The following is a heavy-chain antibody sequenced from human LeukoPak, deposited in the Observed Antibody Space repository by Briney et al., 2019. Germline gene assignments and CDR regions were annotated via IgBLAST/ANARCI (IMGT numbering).Heavy chain of an antibody. J-gene: IGHJ6*02. CDR3: ARGGYDFWSGYQNPGPNYYYYGMDV. CDR2: IISSSSYM. V-gene: IGHV3-21*01. D-gene: IGHD3-3*01. CDR1: GFTFSSYS. Sequence: GESLRLSCAASGFTFSSYSMNWVRQAPGKGLEWVSSIISSSSYMYYVDSLKGRFTISRDNAKNSLYLQMNSLRAEDTAVYYCARGGYDFWSGYQNPGPNYYYYGMDVWGQGTTVTVSS.